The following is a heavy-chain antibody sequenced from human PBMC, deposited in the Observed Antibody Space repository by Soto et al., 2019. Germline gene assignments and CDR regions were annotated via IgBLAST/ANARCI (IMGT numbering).Heavy chain of an antibody. CDR1: GYTFTRYG. V-gene: IGHV1-18*01. J-gene: IGHJ5*02. D-gene: IGHD3-16*01. Sequence: ASVKVSCKASGYTFTRYGISWVRQAPGQGLEWMGWISAYNGNTNYAQKLQGRVTMTTDTSTSTAYMELRSLRSGDTAVYYCARTLNYELTPSRFNWFDPWGQGTLVTVSS. CDR2: ISAYNGNT. CDR3: ARTLNYELTPSRFNWFDP.